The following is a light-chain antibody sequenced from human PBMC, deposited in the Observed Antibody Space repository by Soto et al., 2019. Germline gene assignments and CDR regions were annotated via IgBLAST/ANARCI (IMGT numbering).Light chain of an antibody. CDR1: SSNIGSNY. V-gene: IGLV1-47*01. CDR2: RNN. CDR3: AAWDYSLSVV. J-gene: IGLJ2*01. Sequence: QSVLTQPPSASGTPGQRVTISCSGSSSNIGSNYVYWYQQLPGTAPKLLIYRNNQRPSGVPDRFSGSKSGTSASLAISGLRSEDEADYYCAAWDYSLSVVFGGGTKLTVL.